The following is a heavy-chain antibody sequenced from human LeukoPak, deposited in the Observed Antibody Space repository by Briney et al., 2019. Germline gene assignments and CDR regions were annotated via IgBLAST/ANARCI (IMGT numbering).Heavy chain of an antibody. CDR3: VKGSSGYFTALGY. J-gene: IGHJ4*02. Sequence: GGSLRLSCAASGFTFSSYEMNWVRQAPGKGLEWVSYISSSGSTIYYADSVKGRFTISRDNAENSLYLQMNSLRTEDTALYYCVKGSSGYFTALGYWGQGALVTVSS. V-gene: IGHV3-48*03. D-gene: IGHD3-22*01. CDR2: ISSSGSTI. CDR1: GFTFSSYE.